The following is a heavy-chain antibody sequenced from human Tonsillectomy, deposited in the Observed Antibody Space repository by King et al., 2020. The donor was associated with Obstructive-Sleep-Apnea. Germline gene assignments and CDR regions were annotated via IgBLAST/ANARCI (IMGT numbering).Heavy chain of an antibody. D-gene: IGHD2-2*01. CDR2: ISSSSSTI. CDR1: RFTFSSYS. Sequence: VQLVESGGGLVQPGGSLRLSCAASRFTFSSYSMNWVRQAPGTGLEWVSYISSSSSTIYYADSVKGRFTISRDNAKNSLYLQLNSLRAEDTAAYYCAREYCSRTSCYDGLDYWGQGTLVTVSS. J-gene: IGHJ4*02. V-gene: IGHV3-48*04. CDR3: AREYCSRTSCYDGLDY.